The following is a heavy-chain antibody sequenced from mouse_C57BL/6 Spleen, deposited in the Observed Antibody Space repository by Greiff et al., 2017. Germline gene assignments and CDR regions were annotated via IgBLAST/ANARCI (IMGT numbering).Heavy chain of an antibody. CDR2: IDPGDGDT. CDR1: GFNITDYY. Sequence: EVQLQQSGAELVKPGASVKLSCTASGFNITDYYMHWVKQRTEQGLEWIGRIDPGDGDTNYTPKFQGKATLTVDTSSNTAYLQLSSLTSEDAAVYDCARKEPYGSSYFWDFDDWGTGTTVTVSS. D-gene: IGHD1-1*01. J-gene: IGHJ1*03. CDR3: ARKEPYGSSYFWDFDD. V-gene: IGHV14-2*01.